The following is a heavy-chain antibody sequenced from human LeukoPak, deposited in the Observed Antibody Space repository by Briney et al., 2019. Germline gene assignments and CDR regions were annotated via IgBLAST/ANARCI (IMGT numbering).Heavy chain of an antibody. CDR1: GGSISSYY. J-gene: IGHJ6*03. CDR3: ASTGIAARPIYYYYYMDV. CDR2: IYYSGST. Sequence: SETLSLTCTVAGGSISSYYWSWIRQPPGKGLEWIGYIYYSGSTNYNPSLKSRVTISVDTSKNQFSLKLSSVTAADTAVYYCASTGIAARPIYYYYYMDVWGKGTTVTVSS. D-gene: IGHD6-6*01. V-gene: IGHV4-59*01.